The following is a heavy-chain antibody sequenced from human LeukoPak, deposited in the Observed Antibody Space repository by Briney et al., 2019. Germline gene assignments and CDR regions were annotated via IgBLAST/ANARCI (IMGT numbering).Heavy chain of an antibody. CDR2: IYSGGST. D-gene: IGHD5-18*01. CDR3: ARDLRGRGYSYGYFDY. J-gene: IGHJ4*02. Sequence: GGSLRLSCAASGFTVSSNYMSWVRQAPGKGLEWVSVIYSGGSTYYADSVKGRFTISRDNSKNTLYLQMNSLRAEDTAVYYCARDLRGRGYSYGYFDYWGQGTLVTVSS. V-gene: IGHV3-53*01. CDR1: GFTVSSNY.